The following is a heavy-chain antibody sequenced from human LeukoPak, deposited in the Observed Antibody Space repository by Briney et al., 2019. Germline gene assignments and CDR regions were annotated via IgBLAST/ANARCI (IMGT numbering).Heavy chain of an antibody. D-gene: IGHD3-10*01. V-gene: IGHV1-18*01. CDR2: ISAYNGNT. Sequence: GASVKVSCKASGYTFTSYGISWVRQAPGQGLEWMGWISAYNGNTNYAQKLQGRVTMTTDTSTSTAYMELRSLRSDDTAVYYCARDLVRGVKLGWFDPWGQGTLVTVSS. CDR1: GYTFTSYG. J-gene: IGHJ5*02. CDR3: ARDLVRGVKLGWFDP.